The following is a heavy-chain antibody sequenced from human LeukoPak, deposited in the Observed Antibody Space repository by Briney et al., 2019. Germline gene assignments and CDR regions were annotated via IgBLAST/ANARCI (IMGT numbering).Heavy chain of an antibody. CDR3: ARVPIGRYSSGWYFAFDI. J-gene: IGHJ3*02. D-gene: IGHD6-19*01. Sequence: SETLSLTCAVYGGSFSGYYWSWIRQPPGKGLEWIGYIYYSGSTNYNPSLKSRVTISVDTSKNQFSLKLSSVTAADTAVYYCARVPIGRYSSGWYFAFDIWGQGTMVTVSS. CDR1: GGSFSGYY. CDR2: IYYSGST. V-gene: IGHV4-59*01.